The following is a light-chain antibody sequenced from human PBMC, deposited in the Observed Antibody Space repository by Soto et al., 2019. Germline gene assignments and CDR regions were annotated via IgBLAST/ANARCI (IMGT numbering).Light chain of an antibody. J-gene: IGLJ2*01. V-gene: IGLV2-14*01. Sequence: QAVLTQPASVSGSPGQSITISCTGTSSDVGGYNYVYWYQQHPGKAPKLMIYEVSNRPSGVSNRFSGSKSGNTASLTISGLQADDEANYYCSSFTSSTTPHVVFGGGTKLTVL. CDR3: SSFTSSTTPHVV. CDR1: SSDVGGYNY. CDR2: EVS.